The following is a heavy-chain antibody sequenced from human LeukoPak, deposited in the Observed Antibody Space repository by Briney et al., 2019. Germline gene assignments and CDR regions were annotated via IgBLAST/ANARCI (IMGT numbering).Heavy chain of an antibody. V-gene: IGHV4-59*08. CDR1: GGSMSNYY. Sequence: SETLSLTCTVSGGSMSNYYWNWIRQPPGRGLEWIGYIYYSGSTNYNPSLKSRVTISLDTSKNQFSLKLSSVTAADTAVYYCARHPDYYDSSGHYFDYWGQGTLVTVSS. CDR2: IYYSGST. CDR3: ARHPDYYDSSGHYFDY. J-gene: IGHJ4*02. D-gene: IGHD3-22*01.